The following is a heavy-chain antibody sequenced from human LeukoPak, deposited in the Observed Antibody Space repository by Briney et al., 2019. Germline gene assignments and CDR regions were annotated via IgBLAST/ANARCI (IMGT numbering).Heavy chain of an antibody. CDR1: GFTFSSYG. D-gene: IGHD6-13*01. J-gene: IGHJ4*02. V-gene: IGHV3-33*01. CDR3: ARADIAAAGYPYY. CDR2: IWYDGSNK. Sequence: PGRSLRLSCAASGFTFSSYGVHWVRQAPGKGLEWVAVIWYDGSNKYYADSVKGRFTISRDNSKNTLYLQMNSLRAEDTAVYYCARADIAAAGYPYYWGQGTLVTVSS.